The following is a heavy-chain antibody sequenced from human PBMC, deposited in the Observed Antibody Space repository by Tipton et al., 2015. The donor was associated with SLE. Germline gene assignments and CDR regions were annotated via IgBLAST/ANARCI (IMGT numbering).Heavy chain of an antibody. Sequence: SLRLSCAASGFTFSTYAMNWVRQAPGKGLVWVSEISAQGSSTTYADSVEGRFSIYRDNAKSTLFLEMNSLTVDDTGVYYCASLSAPSDYWGQGTLVIVSS. CDR2: ISAQGSST. CDR3: ASLSAPSDY. CDR1: GFTFSTYA. J-gene: IGHJ4*02. V-gene: IGHV3-74*03.